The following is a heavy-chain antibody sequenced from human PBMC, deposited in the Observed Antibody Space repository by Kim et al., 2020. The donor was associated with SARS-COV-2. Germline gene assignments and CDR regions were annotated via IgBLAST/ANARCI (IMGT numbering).Heavy chain of an antibody. Sequence: SETLSLTCTVSGGSISSGSYYWSWIRQPAGKGLEWIGRIYTSGSANYNPSLKSRVTISVDTSKNQFSLKLSSVTAADTAVYYCARSLYDSSGYYDDYWGQGTLVTVSS. CDR2: IYTSGSA. V-gene: IGHV4-61*02. D-gene: IGHD3-22*01. CDR1: GGSISSGSYY. CDR3: ARSLYDSSGYYDDY. J-gene: IGHJ4*02.